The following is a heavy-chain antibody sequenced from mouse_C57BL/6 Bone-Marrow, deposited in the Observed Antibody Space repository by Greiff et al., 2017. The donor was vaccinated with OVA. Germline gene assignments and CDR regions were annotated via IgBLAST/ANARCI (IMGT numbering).Heavy chain of an antibody. D-gene: IGHD2-2*01. CDR2: INYDGSST. CDR3: ARDPYGDDGDWFFDY. Sequence: EVQLVESEGGLVQPGRSMKLSCTASGFTFSDYYMAWVRQVPEKGLEWVANINYDGSSTYYLDPLKSRFIISRDNAKNILYLQMSSLKSEDTATYDCARDPYGDDGDWFFDYWGQGTTLTVSS. CDR1: GFTFSDYY. J-gene: IGHJ2*01. V-gene: IGHV5-16*01.